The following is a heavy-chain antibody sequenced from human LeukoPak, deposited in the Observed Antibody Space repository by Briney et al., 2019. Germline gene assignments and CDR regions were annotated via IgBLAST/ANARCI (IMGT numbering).Heavy chain of an antibody. D-gene: IGHD2-2*01. CDR1: GGPISSYY. Sequence: SETLSLTCAVSGGPISSYYWSWVRQPAGKGLEWIGRIYTSGSTNYNPSLKSRVTMSVDTSKNQFSLKLSSVADADTAVYYCARYQYLRGFYYWGQGNLVTVSS. CDR2: IYTSGST. V-gene: IGHV4-4*07. CDR3: ARYQYLRGFYY. J-gene: IGHJ4*02.